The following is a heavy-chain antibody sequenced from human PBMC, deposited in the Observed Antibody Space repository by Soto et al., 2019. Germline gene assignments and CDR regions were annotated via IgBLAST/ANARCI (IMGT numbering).Heavy chain of an antibody. D-gene: IGHD1-1*01. CDR3: ARGRYGDY. V-gene: IGHV1-18*01. Sequence: QVHLVQSGAEVKKPGASVKVSFNGSGYALTTYGVTWVRQAPGQGLEWMGWISAHNGNTNYAQKLQGRVTVTRDTSTSTAYMELRSLRSDDTAVYYCARGRYGDYWGQGALVTVSS. J-gene: IGHJ4*02. CDR1: GYALTTYG. CDR2: ISAHNGNT.